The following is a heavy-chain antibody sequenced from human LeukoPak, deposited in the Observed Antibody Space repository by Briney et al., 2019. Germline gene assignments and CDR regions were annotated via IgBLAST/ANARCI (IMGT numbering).Heavy chain of an antibody. Sequence: PGGSLRLSCAASGFTFSSYAMSWVRQAPGKGLEWVALILYDGNNKYYADSVKGRFTISRDNSKNTLFLQMNSLRAEDTAVYYCARSYSSSQSNCFDPWGQGTLVTVSS. CDR2: ILYDGNNK. J-gene: IGHJ5*02. CDR3: ARSYSSSQSNCFDP. CDR1: GFTFSSYA. V-gene: IGHV3-30*14. D-gene: IGHD6-13*01.